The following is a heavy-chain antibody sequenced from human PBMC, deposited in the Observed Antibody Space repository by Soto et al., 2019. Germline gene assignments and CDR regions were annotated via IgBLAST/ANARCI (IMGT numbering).Heavy chain of an antibody. CDR2: ISAYNGNT. Sequence: ASVKVSCKASGYTFTSYGISWVRQAPGQGLEWMGWISAYNGNTNYAQKLQGRVTMTTDTSTSTAYMELRSLRSDDTAVYYCARDQSPLYCSSTSCCARIRWLDPWGKGTLVTVSS. D-gene: IGHD2-2*01. V-gene: IGHV1-18*01. CDR3: ARDQSPLYCSSTSCCARIRWLDP. CDR1: GYTFTSYG. J-gene: IGHJ5*02.